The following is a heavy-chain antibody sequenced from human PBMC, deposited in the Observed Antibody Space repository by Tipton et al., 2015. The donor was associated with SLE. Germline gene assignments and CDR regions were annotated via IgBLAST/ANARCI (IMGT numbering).Heavy chain of an antibody. D-gene: IGHD3-3*01. J-gene: IGHJ6*04. CDR1: GGSINNYY. V-gene: IGHV4-59*01. CDR3: AREGLRFLHMDV. Sequence: LRLSCTVSGGSINNYYWSLIRQTPGKGLEWIGNVFYSGGTHYNPSLKSRVIMSVDTSKNEFSLKVSSVTAADTAVYYCAREGLRFLHMDVWGRGTTVIVSS. CDR2: VFYSGGT.